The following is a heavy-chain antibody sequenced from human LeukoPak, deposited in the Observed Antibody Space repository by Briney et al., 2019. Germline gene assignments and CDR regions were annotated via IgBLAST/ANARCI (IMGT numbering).Heavy chain of an antibody. CDR1: GGSISTIAYY. CDR3: ARKWSGLGYSSDWFFDT. D-gene: IGHD6-19*01. J-gene: IGHJ4*02. CDR2: ISYRGTT. Sequence: PSETLSLNCDVSGGSISTIAYYWAWIRQPPGKGLEWIGSISYRGTTYYNPSLRNRVALSVDTSTNQFSLRLTSATATDTAVYYCARKWSGLGYSSDWFFDTWGQGSLVTVSS. V-gene: IGHV4-39*01.